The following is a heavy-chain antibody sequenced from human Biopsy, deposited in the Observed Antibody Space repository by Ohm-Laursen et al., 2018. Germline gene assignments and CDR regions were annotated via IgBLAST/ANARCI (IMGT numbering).Heavy chain of an antibody. D-gene: IGHD2/OR15-2a*01. CDR3: ARATNSTGWPYYYFYGMDV. V-gene: IGHV4-61*08. J-gene: IGHJ6*02. CDR2: IYYSGST. CDR1: GGSISSSGDY. Sequence: GTLSLTCAVSGGSISSSGDYWSWIRQPPRKGLEWIGYIYYSGSTNYNPSLKSRVAISVDTSKNQFSLRLNSVTAADTAVYYCARATNSTGWPYYYFYGMDVWGQGTTVTVSS.